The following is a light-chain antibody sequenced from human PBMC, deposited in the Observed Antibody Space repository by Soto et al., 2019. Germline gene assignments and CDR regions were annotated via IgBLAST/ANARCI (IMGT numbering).Light chain of an antibody. CDR1: HFTSTW. Sequence: DIQMTQSPSSLSASVGDSVTITCRASHFTSTWLAWYQQKPGKAPKLLIYDASFLQGGVPSRFSGSGSGTEFTLTISSLQPDDFATYYCQQYTDYPKTFGQGTKVDI. CDR3: QQYTDYPKT. CDR2: DAS. V-gene: IGKV1-5*01. J-gene: IGKJ1*01.